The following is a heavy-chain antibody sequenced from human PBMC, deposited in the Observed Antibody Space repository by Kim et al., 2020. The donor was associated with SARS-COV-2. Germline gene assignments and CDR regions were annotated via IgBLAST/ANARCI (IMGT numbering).Heavy chain of an antibody. CDR3: ARGRTTIFGVVIAPVDY. Sequence: SETLSLTCTVSGGSISSGGYYWSWIRQHPGKSLEWIGYIYYSGSTYYNPSLKSRVTISVDTSKNQLTLKLSSVTAADTAVYYCARGRTTIFGVVIAPVDYWGQGTLVTVSS. D-gene: IGHD3-3*01. V-gene: IGHV4-31*03. CDR2: IYYSGST. J-gene: IGHJ4*02. CDR1: GGSISSGGYY.